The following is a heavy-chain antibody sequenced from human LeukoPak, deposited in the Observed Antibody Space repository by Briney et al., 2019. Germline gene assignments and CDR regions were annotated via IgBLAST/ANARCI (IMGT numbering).Heavy chain of an antibody. J-gene: IGHJ4*02. Sequence: ASVKVSCKASGYTFTGYYMHWVRQAPGQGLEWMGWINPNSGGTNYAQKLQGRVTMTTDTSTSTAYMELRSLGSDDTAVYYCARDRGRKTGSVDYWGQGTLVTVSS. D-gene: IGHD1-14*01. V-gene: IGHV1-2*02. CDR3: ARDRGRKTGSVDY. CDR1: GYTFTGYY. CDR2: INPNSGGT.